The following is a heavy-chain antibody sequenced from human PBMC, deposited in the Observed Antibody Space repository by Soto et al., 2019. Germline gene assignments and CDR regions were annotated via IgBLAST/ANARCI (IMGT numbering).Heavy chain of an antibody. Sequence: SVKVSCKASGGTFSSYAISWVRQAPGQGLEWMGGIIPIFGTANYAQKFQGRVTITADESTSTAYMELSSLRSEDTAVYYCAREDGSGSRTFDYWGQGTLVTVSS. CDR3: AREDGSGSRTFDY. V-gene: IGHV1-69*13. D-gene: IGHD3-10*01. CDR2: IIPIFGTA. CDR1: GGTFSSYA. J-gene: IGHJ4*02.